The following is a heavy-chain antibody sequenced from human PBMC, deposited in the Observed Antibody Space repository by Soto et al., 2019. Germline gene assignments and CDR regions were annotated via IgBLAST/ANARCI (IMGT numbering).Heavy chain of an antibody. V-gene: IGHV3-21*01. D-gene: IGHD2-21*02. CDR2: ISSGTRYT. CDR3: ARGDRGAFDL. Sequence: GGSLRLSCAASGFTFSSYSMNWVRQAPGKGLEWVSSISSGTRYTYYADSLKGRFTISRDNAKNSLYLQMNSLRAEDTAVYYCARGDRGAFDLWGQGTMVTVSS. CDR1: GFTFSSYS. J-gene: IGHJ3*01.